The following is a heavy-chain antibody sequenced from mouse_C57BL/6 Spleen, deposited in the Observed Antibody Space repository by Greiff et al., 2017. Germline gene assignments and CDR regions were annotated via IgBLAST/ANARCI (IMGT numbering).Heavy chain of an antibody. CDR1: GYAFTNYL. D-gene: IGHD2-2*01. CDR3: ARRGGKVTTFDY. V-gene: IGHV1-54*01. Sequence: QVQLQQSGAELVRPGTSVKVSCKASGYAFTNYLIEWVKQRPGQGLEWIGVINPGSGGTNYNEKFKGKATLTADKSSSTAYMQLSSLTSEDSAVYFCARRGGKVTTFDYWGQGTTLTVSS. J-gene: IGHJ2*01. CDR2: INPGSGGT.